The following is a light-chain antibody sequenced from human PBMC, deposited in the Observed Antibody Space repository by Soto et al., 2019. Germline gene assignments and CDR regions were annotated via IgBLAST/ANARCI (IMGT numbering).Light chain of an antibody. Sequence: EIVLTQSPGTLSLSPGERATLSCRASQSVSSYLAWYQQKPGQAPRLVVYGASSRATGVPDRFSASGSGTDFTLTISRLEPEDFAVYYCQQYAKAPLTFGQGTKVDI. CDR2: GAS. J-gene: IGKJ1*01. CDR1: QSVSSY. V-gene: IGKV3-20*01. CDR3: QQYAKAPLT.